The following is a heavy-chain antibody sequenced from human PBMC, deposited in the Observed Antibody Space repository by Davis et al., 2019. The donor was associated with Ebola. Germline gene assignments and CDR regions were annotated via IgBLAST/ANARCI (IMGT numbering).Heavy chain of an antibody. CDR1: GGSISSGDYY. CDR3: GGSGSSSRYDAFDI. D-gene: IGHD6-6*01. Sequence: PSETLSLTCTVSGGSISSGDYYWSWIRQPPGKGLEWIGYIYYSGSTYYNPSLKIRVTISVDTSKNQFSLKLSSVTAADTAVYYCGGSGSSSRYDAFDIWGQGTMVTVSS. V-gene: IGHV4-30-4*08. J-gene: IGHJ3*02. CDR2: IYYSGST.